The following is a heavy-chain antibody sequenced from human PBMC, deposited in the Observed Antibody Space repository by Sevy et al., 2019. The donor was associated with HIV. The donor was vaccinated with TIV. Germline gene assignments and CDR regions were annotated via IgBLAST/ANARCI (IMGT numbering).Heavy chain of an antibody. Sequence: GGSLRLSCAASGFTFSSYEMNWVRQAPGKGLEWVSYISSSGSTIYYADSVKGRFTISRDNAKNSLYLQMNSLRAEGTAVYYCARAALLRDGYNPFGYWGQGTLVTVSS. CDR3: ARAALLRDGYNPFGY. CDR2: ISSSGSTI. V-gene: IGHV3-48*03. J-gene: IGHJ4*02. CDR1: GFTFSSYE. D-gene: IGHD5-12*01.